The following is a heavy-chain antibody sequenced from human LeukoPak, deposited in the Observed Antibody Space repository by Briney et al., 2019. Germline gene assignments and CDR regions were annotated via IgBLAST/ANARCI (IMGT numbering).Heavy chain of an antibody. CDR3: AGGAVGYCTNGVRYGNLYYYYMGV. D-gene: IGHD2-8*01. CDR2: IRYDGSNK. CDR1: GFTFSSYG. V-gene: IGHV3-30*02. Sequence: GGSLRLSCAASGFTFSSYGMHWVRQAPGKGLEWVAFIRYDGSNKYYADSVKGRFTISRDNSKNTLYLQMNSLRAEDTAVYYCAGGAVGYCTNGVRYGNLYYYYMGVWGKGTTVTVSS. J-gene: IGHJ6*03.